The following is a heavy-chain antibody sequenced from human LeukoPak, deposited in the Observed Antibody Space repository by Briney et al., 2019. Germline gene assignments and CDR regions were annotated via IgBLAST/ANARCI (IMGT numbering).Heavy chain of an antibody. CDR2: TSNKRNGYTP. J-gene: IGHJ4*01. Sequence: GGSLRLSCAASGFSITNYYMDWVRQAPGKGPEWVGRTSNKRNGYTPDYGTSVRVSFIISRDDSENTLYLQMNSLKTENTAVYNCVRVRHGDYFDYWGQGTLVTVSS. CDR1: GFSITNYY. V-gene: IGHV3-72*01. D-gene: IGHD4-17*01. CDR3: VRVRHGDYFDY.